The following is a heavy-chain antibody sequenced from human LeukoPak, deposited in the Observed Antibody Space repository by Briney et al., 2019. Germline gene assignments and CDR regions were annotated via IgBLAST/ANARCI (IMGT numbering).Heavy chain of an antibody. V-gene: IGHV3-23*01. D-gene: IGHD6-6*01. CDR1: GGSFSGYY. CDR3: AKGSAGVAARPFDP. Sequence: PSETLSLTCAVYGGSFSGYYWSWIRQAPGKGLEWVSAISGSGGSTYYADSVKGRFTISRDNSKNTLYLQMNSLRAEDTAVYYCAKGSAGVAARPFDPWGQGTLVTVSS. J-gene: IGHJ5*02. CDR2: ISGSGGST.